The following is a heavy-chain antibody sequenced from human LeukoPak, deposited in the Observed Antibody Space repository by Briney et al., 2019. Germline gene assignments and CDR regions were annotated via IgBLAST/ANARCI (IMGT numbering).Heavy chain of an antibody. J-gene: IGHJ4*02. V-gene: IGHV5-51*01. Sequence: GESLKISCEGSGYSFNTYWIGWVRQMPGKGLEWMGIIYPADSDTRYSPSFQGQVTTSADKSISTAYLQWSSLKASDTAMYYCARLHCSGGSCSPTDYWGQGTLVTVSS. CDR3: ARLHCSGGSCSPTDY. CDR2: IYPADSDT. CDR1: GYSFNTYW. D-gene: IGHD2-15*01.